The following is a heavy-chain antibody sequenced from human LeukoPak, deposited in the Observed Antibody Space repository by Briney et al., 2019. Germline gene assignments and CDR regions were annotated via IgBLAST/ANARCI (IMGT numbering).Heavy chain of an antibody. Sequence: GGSLRLSCAASGFTFSSYSMNWVRQAPGKGLEWVSYISSSSSTIYYADSVKGRFTISRDNAKNSLYLQMNSLRAEDTAVYYCARSGSYTGYYFDYWGQGTLVTVSS. D-gene: IGHD1-26*01. V-gene: IGHV3-48*01. CDR2: ISSSSSTI. CDR1: GFTFSSYS. J-gene: IGHJ4*02. CDR3: ARSGSYTGYYFDY.